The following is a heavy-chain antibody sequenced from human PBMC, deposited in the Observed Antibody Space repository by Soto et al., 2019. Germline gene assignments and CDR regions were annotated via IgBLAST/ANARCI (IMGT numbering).Heavy chain of an antibody. CDR3: ARDRRGYYFDY. CDR1: GGTFSSYA. Sequence: ASVKVSCKASGGTFSSYAISWVRQAPGQGLEWMGGIIPIFGTANYAQKFQGRVTITADKSTSTAYMELSSLRSEDTAVYYCARDRRGYYFDYWGQGTLVTVSS. J-gene: IGHJ4*02. D-gene: IGHD3-10*01. V-gene: IGHV1-69*06. CDR2: IIPIFGTA.